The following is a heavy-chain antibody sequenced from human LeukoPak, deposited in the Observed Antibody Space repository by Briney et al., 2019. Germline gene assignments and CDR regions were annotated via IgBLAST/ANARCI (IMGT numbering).Heavy chain of an antibody. Sequence: ASVKVSCKASGYTFTSYGISWVRQAPGQGLEWMGWISAYNGNTNYAQKLQGRVTITRDTSASTAYMELSSLRSEDTAVYYCARSYYYDSSGYYSFDYWGQGTLVTVSS. CDR3: ARSYYYDSSGYYSFDY. J-gene: IGHJ4*02. CDR1: GYTFTSYG. V-gene: IGHV1-18*01. D-gene: IGHD3-22*01. CDR2: ISAYNGNT.